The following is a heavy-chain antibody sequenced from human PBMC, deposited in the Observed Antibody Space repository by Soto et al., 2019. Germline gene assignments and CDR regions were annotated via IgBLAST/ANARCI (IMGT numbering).Heavy chain of an antibody. CDR2: INHSGST. D-gene: IGHD5-12*01. Sequence: SETLSLTCAVYGGTFSGYYWSWIRQPPGKGLEWIGEINHSGSTNYNPSLKSRVTISVDTSKNQFSLKLSSVTAADTAVYYCARSRIVATIDYWGQGTLVTVSS. J-gene: IGHJ4*02. V-gene: IGHV4-34*01. CDR1: GGTFSGYY. CDR3: ARSRIVATIDY.